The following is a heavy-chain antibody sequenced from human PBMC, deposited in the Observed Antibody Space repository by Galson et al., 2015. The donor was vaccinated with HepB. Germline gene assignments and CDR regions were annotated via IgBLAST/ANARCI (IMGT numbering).Heavy chain of an antibody. V-gene: IGHV1-69-2*01. D-gene: IGHD2-15*01. CDR3: ATDVGFRGHCSGGSCYSGYYYYMDV. Sequence: VKVSCKVSGYTFTDYYMHWVQQAPGKGLEWMGLVDPEDGETIYAEKFQGRVTITADTSTDTAYMELSSLRSEDTAVYYCATDVGFRGHCSGGSCYSGYYYYMDVWGKGTTVTVSS. J-gene: IGHJ6*03. CDR2: VDPEDGET. CDR1: GYTFTDYY.